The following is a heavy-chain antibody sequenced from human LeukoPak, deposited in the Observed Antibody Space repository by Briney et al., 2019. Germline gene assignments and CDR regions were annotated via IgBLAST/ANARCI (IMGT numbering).Heavy chain of an antibody. D-gene: IGHD4-17*01. CDR1: GFTFSSYA. V-gene: IGHV3-30-3*01. J-gene: IGHJ4*02. CDR2: ISYDGSNK. CDR3: AREADGDFDY. Sequence: RRPLRLSCAASGFTFSSYAMHWVRQAPGKGLEWVAVISYDGSNKYYADSVKGRFTISRDNSKNTLYLQMNSLRAEDTAVYYCAREADGDFDYWGQGTLVTVSS.